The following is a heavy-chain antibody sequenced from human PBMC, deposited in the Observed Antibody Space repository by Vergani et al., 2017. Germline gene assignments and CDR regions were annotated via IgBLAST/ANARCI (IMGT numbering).Heavy chain of an antibody. CDR2: INSDGSGT. D-gene: IGHD5-12*01. CDR3: ARALVATPFDY. CDR1: GFTFSNAW. V-gene: IGHV3-74*02. Sequence: EVQLLESGGGLVQPGGSLRLSCAASGFTFSNAWMSWVRQAPGKGLVWVSRINSDGSGTSYADSVKGRFTISRDNAKNTLYLQMNSLRAEDTAVYYCARALVATPFDYWGQGTLVTVSS. J-gene: IGHJ4*02.